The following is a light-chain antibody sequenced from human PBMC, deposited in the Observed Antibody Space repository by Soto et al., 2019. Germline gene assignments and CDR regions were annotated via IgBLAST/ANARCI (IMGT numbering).Light chain of an antibody. CDR3: SCYISSSTLYV. CDR2: EVS. Sequence: QSALTQPASLSGSPGQSFPISCTGTNSDVGGYNYVSWYQQHPGKAPKLMIYEVSSRPSGVSSRFSGSKSGNTASLTISWLRAEDEADYYCSCYISSSTLYVFGTGTKLTVL. CDR1: NSDVGGYNY. J-gene: IGLJ1*01. V-gene: IGLV2-14*01.